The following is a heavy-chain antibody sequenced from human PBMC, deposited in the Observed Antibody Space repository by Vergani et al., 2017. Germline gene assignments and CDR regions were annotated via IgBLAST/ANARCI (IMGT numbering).Heavy chain of an antibody. Sequence: QVQLVESGGGLVKPGGSLRLSCAASGFTFSDYYMSWIRQAPGKGLEWVSYISSSSSYTNYADSVKSRFTISRDNAKNSLYLQMNSLRAEDTAVYYCARETALEWELRGPYYYYGMDVWGQGTTVTVSS. CDR2: ISSSSSYT. J-gene: IGHJ6*02. CDR1: GFTFSDYY. D-gene: IGHD1-26*01. CDR3: ARETALEWELRGPYYYYGMDV. V-gene: IGHV3-11*05.